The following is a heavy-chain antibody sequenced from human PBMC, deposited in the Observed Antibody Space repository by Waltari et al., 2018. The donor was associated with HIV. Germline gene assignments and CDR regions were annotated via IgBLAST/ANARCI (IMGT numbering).Heavy chain of an antibody. CDR3: ARGLRFVDDYYFDY. Sequence: QVQLVQSGAEVKKPGASVKVSCKASGYIFTSYDINWVRQATGQGLEWMGWMNPNSGNRGYAQKFQGRVTMTRNTSISTVYMELNSLKSEDTAVYYCARGLRFVDDYYFDYWGQGTLFTVSA. CDR1: GYIFTSYD. D-gene: IGHD3-3*01. CDR2: MNPNSGNR. V-gene: IGHV1-8*01. J-gene: IGHJ4*02.